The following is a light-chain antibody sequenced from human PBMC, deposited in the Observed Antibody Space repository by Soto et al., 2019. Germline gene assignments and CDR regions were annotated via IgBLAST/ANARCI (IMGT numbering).Light chain of an antibody. CDR3: AAWDDSLNGWV. Sequence: QSVLTQPPSASVTPGQRVTISCSGSSSNIGSNTVNWCQQLPGTAPKLLIYSNNQRPSGVPDRFSGSKSGTSASLAISGLQSEDEADYYCAAWDDSLNGWVFGGGTKLTVL. J-gene: IGLJ3*02. CDR2: SNN. CDR1: SSNIGSNT. V-gene: IGLV1-44*01.